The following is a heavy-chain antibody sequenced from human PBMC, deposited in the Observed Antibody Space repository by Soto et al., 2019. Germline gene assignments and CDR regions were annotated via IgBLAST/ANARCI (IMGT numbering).Heavy chain of an antibody. CDR2: ISWNSGSI. CDR1: GFTFDDYA. Sequence: PGGSLRLSCAASGFTFDDYAMHWFRQAPGKGLEWVSGISWNSGSIGYADSVKGRFTISRDNAKNSLYLQMNSLRAEDTALYYCAKDISFDYFDAFAIWGQGTMVTVSS. D-gene: IGHD3-9*01. J-gene: IGHJ3*02. V-gene: IGHV3-9*01. CDR3: AKDISFDYFDAFAI.